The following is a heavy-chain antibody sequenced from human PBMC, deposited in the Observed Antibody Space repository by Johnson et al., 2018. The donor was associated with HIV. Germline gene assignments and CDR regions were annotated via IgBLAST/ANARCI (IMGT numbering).Heavy chain of an antibody. Sequence: VQLVESGGGLAQPGGSLRLSYAASGFTFSSYWMHWVRQAPGKGLVWVSRINSDGSSTSYADSVKGRFTISRDNSKNTLYLQMGSLRTEDMAVYHCARARYTSDWYLYDAFDLWGQGTMVTVSS. CDR3: ARARYTSDWYLYDAFDL. V-gene: IGHV3-74*01. J-gene: IGHJ3*01. D-gene: IGHD6-13*01. CDR2: INSDGSST. CDR1: GFTFSSYW.